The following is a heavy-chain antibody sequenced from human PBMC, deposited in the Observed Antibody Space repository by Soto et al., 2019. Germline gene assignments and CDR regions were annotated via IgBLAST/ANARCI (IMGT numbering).Heavy chain of an antibody. D-gene: IGHD5-18*01. Sequence: PGGSLRLSCAASGFPFSSYSMNWVRQAPGKGLEWVSSISGSSSYIYYADSVKGRFTISRDNAKNSLYLQMNSLRAEDTAVYYCARDQPGYSYGYGLGYWGQGTLVTVSS. CDR1: GFPFSSYS. V-gene: IGHV3-21*01. CDR3: ARDQPGYSYGYGLGY. CDR2: ISGSSSYI. J-gene: IGHJ4*02.